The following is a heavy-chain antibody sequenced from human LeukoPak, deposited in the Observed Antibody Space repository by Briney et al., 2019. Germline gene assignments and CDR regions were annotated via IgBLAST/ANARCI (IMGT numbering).Heavy chain of an antibody. Sequence: GGSLRLSCAASGFLFSSYEMNWVSQAPGKGVEWVSYISIRGGTKYYADSVKGRFTISRYNAKNSLYLQMNSLRAEDTAVYYCARDSYYGGTQDYWGQGTLVTVSS. J-gene: IGHJ4*02. D-gene: IGHD4-23*01. CDR2: ISIRGGTK. CDR3: ARDSYYGGTQDY. CDR1: GFLFSSYE. V-gene: IGHV3-48*03.